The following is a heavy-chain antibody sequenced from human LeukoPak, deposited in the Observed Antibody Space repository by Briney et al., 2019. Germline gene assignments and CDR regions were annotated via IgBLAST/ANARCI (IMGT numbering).Heavy chain of an antibody. CDR1: GGSISSGGYY. CDR2: IYYSGST. Sequence: SQTLSLTCTVSGGSISSGGYYWSWIRQHPGKGLEWTGYIYYSGSTYYNPSLKSRVTISVDTSKNQFSLKLSSVTAADTAVYYCATNFIYSGYDSAFDYWGQGTLVTVSS. V-gene: IGHV4-31*03. CDR3: ATNFIYSGYDSAFDY. J-gene: IGHJ4*02. D-gene: IGHD5-12*01.